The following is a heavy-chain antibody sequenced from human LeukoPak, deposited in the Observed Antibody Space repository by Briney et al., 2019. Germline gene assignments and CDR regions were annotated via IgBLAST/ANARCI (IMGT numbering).Heavy chain of an antibody. CDR1: GFTFSNAW. CDR2: IKSKPNGGTT. J-gene: IGHJ4*02. CDR3: TTTYSQAYWNY. V-gene: IGHV3-15*01. Sequence: GGSLRLSCAGSGFTFSNAWMNWVRQAPGKGLEWVGRIKSKPNGGTTDYGAPVKGRFTISRDDSKNTLYLQMSSLKTEDTAVYYCTTTYSQAYWNYWGQGTLVTVSS. D-gene: IGHD2-15*01.